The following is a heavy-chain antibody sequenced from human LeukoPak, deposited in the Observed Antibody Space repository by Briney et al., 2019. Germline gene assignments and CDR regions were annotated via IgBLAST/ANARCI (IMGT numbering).Heavy chain of an antibody. CDR2: ISSSGTTR. J-gene: IGHJ4*02. V-gene: IGHV3-48*03. CDR3: ARDMGSDY. Sequence: GGSLRLSCAASGFTFSSYEMNWVRQAPGKGLEWVSYISSSGTTRYYAESVKGRFTIPRDNAKNSLYLQMNSLRAEDTAVYYCARDMGSDYWGQGTLVTVSS. D-gene: IGHD3-10*01. CDR1: GFTFSSYE.